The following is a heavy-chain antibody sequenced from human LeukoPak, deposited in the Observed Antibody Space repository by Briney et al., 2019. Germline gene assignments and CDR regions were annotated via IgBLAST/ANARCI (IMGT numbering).Heavy chain of an antibody. D-gene: IGHD6-19*01. CDR2: IKQDGSEK. J-gene: IGHJ4*02. Sequence: PGGSLRLSCAASGFSFSDYWMSWVRQAQGKGLEWVANIKQDGSEKYYVDSVKGRFTISRDNAQNSLYLQMNSLRVEDTAVYYRAGSSGWARYFDYWGQGTLVTVSS. CDR3: AGSSGWARYFDY. V-gene: IGHV3-7*05. CDR1: GFSFSDYW.